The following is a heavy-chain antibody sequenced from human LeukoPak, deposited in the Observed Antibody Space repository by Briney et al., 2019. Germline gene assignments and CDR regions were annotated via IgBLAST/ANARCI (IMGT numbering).Heavy chain of an antibody. CDR3: AKGLWFGSSLSRFGMDV. CDR2: ISYDGSNK. V-gene: IGHV3-30*18. D-gene: IGHD3-10*01. CDR1: GFSFSNYG. J-gene: IGHJ6*02. Sequence: GGSLRLSCAVSGFSFSNYGMHWVRQAPGKGLEWVAVISYDGSNKYYADSVKGRFTISRDNSKNTLYLQMNSLRAEDTAVYYCAKGLWFGSSLSRFGMDVWGQGTTVTVSS.